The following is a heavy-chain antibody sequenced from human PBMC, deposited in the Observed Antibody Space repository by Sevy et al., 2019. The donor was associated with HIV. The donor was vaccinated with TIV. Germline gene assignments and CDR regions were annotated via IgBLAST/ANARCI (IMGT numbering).Heavy chain of an antibody. D-gene: IGHD3-10*01. CDR2: IYYSGST. V-gene: IGHV4-59*12. CDR1: GGSISSYY. CDR3: ARLHDGSGSYYHSSYYGMDV. J-gene: IGHJ6*02. Sequence: SETLSLTCTVSGGSISSYYWSWIRQPPGNGLEWIGYIYYSGSTNYNPSLKSRVTISVDTSKNQFSLKLSSVTAADTAVYYCARLHDGSGSYYHSSYYGMDVWGQGTTVTVSS.